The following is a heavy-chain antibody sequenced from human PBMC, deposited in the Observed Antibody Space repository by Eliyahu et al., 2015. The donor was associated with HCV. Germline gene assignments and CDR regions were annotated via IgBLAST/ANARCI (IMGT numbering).Heavy chain of an antibody. V-gene: IGHV3-64D*06. CDR2: ISTNGDGT. CDR3: ARYGSGSSYDF. J-gene: IGHJ4*02. D-gene: IGHD3-10*01. CDR1: GFIFSTYA. Sequence: EVQLVESGGGLVQPGGSLRLSCSASGFIFSTYAMHWVRQAPGKGLEYVSAISTNGDGTYYADSVKGRFAIFRDNSKNTLYLQLSSLRVEDTAVYYCARYGSGSSYDFWGQGTLVTVSS.